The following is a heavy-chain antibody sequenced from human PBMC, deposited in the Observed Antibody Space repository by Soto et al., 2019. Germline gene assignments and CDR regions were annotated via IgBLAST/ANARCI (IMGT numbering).Heavy chain of an antibody. CDR2: ISSSGSII. V-gene: IGHV3-11*04. CDR1: GFTFSDYY. J-gene: IGHJ4*02. D-gene: IGHD3-10*01. Sequence: GGSLRLSCAASGFTFSDYYMSWIRQAPGKGLEWVSDISSSGSIIYYADSVKGRFTISRDNAKNTLYLQMNSLRAEDTAVYYCAKAPATWFGELFSRGPAFDYWGQGTLVTVSS. CDR3: AKAPATWFGELFSRGPAFDY.